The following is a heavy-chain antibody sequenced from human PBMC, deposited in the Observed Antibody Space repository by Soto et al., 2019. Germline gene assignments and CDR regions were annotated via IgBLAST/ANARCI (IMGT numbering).Heavy chain of an antibody. CDR3: ARSQGSSTSLEIYYYYYYGMDV. J-gene: IGHJ6*02. CDR2: IIPIPGTA. CDR1: GGTFGSYA. V-gene: IGHV1-69*01. D-gene: IGHD2-2*01. Sequence: QVQLVQSGAEVKKPGSSVKVSCKASGGTFGSYAISWVRQAPGQGLEWMGGIIPIPGTANYAQKFQSRVTIAADESTSTAYMEVSSLRSEDTAVYYCARSQGSSTSLEIYYYYYYGMDVWGQGTTVTVSS.